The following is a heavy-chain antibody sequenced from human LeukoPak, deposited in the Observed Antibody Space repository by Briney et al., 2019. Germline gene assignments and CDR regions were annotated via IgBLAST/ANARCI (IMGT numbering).Heavy chain of an antibody. Sequence: PSETLSLTCSVSIDSITAYYWSWFRQPPGKPLEWIGYASYSGTTNYNPSLNSRLTISGDTSKRLFSLNLTSVTAADTAMYYCARGRGDRGFYYYYVDVWGKGTPVTVSS. D-gene: IGHD2-21*02. V-gene: IGHV4-59*01. CDR3: ARGRGDRGFYYYYVDV. J-gene: IGHJ6*03. CDR1: IDSITAYY. CDR2: ASYSGTT.